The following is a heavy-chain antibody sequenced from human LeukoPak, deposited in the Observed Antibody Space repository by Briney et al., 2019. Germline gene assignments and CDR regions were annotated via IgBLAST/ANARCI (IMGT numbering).Heavy chain of an antibody. V-gene: IGHV3-7*03. D-gene: IGHD4-17*01. CDR3: ASLSDYGDPYYFDY. Sequence: GGPLRLSCAASGFTFSSYWMSWVRQAPGKGLEWVANIKQDGSEKYYVDSVKGRFTISRDNAKNSLYLQVNSLRAEDTAVYYCASLSDYGDPYYFDYWGQGTLVTVSS. CDR2: IKQDGSEK. J-gene: IGHJ4*02. CDR1: GFTFSSYW.